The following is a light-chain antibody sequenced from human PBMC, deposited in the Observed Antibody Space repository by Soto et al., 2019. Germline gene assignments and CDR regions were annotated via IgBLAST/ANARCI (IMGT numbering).Light chain of an antibody. V-gene: IGKV1-39*01. CDR1: QSVNTY. CDR2: AAS. CDR3: QQSYSTPRS. Sequence: DIQMTQSPSSLSASVGDRVTITCRASQSVNTYLNWYQQKPGKAPKLLIYAASTLHSGVPSRFSGSGSGTDFTLAISSLQPEDFATYYCQQSYSTPRSFGPGTKVDIK. J-gene: IGKJ3*01.